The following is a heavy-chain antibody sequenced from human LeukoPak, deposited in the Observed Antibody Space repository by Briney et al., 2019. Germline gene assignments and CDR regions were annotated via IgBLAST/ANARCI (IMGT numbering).Heavy chain of an antibody. CDR2: INWNGGST. V-gene: IGHV3-20*01. J-gene: IGHJ6*02. CDR1: GFTFDDYG. CDR3: ARGITDGMDV. D-gene: IGHD1-14*01. Sequence: GGSLRLSCAASGFTFDDYGMSWVCQAPGKGLEWVSGINWNGGSTGYADSVKGRFTISRDNAKNSLYLQMNSLRAEDTALCHCARGITDGMDVWGQGTTVTVSS.